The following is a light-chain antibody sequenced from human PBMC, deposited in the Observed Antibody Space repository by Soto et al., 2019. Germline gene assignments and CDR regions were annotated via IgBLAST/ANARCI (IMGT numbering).Light chain of an antibody. V-gene: IGKV3-20*01. CDR1: QRVSSSY. CDR2: GAS. Sequence: EIVLTQSPGTLSLSPGERATLSCRASQRVSSSYLAWYQQKPGQAPRLLIYGASSRDTGIPDRFSGSGSGTDFTITISRLEPEDVAVYYCQEYGSSRWTFGQGTKVEIQ. J-gene: IGKJ1*01. CDR3: QEYGSSRWT.